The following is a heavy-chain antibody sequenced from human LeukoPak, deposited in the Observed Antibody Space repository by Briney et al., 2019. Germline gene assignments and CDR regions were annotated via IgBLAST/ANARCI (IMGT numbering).Heavy chain of an antibody. Sequence: GRSLRLSCAASGFTLSSYGMHWVRQAPGKGLEWVAVIWYDGSNKYYADSVKGRFTISRDNSKNTLYLQMNSLRAEDTAVYYCARTMRPILTGYYSLDYWGQGTLVTVSS. CDR1: GFTLSSYG. CDR2: IWYDGSNK. CDR3: ARTMRPILTGYYSLDY. D-gene: IGHD3-9*01. V-gene: IGHV3-33*01. J-gene: IGHJ4*02.